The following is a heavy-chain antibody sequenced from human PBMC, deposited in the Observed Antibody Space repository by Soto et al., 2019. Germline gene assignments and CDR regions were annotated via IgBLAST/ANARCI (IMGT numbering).Heavy chain of an antibody. D-gene: IGHD1-26*01. CDR2: ISWNSERI. Sequence: EVQLVESGGGLVQPGRSLRLSCAASGLTFDDYAMHWVRQVPGKGLEWVSGISWNSERIGYADSVEGRFTVSRDNAEKSLYLQMNRLRAEDTAFYYCVSSRSYDRQFDYWGQGTLVTVSS. CDR1: GLTFDDYA. V-gene: IGHV3-9*01. J-gene: IGHJ4*02. CDR3: VSSRSYDRQFDY.